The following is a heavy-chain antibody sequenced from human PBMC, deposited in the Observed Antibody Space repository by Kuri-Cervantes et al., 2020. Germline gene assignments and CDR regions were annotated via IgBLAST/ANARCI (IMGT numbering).Heavy chain of an antibody. Sequence: GGSLRLSCAASGFTFSSYGMHWVRQAPGKGLEWVAVISYDGSNKYYADSVKGRFTISRDNSKNTLYLQMNSLRAEDTAVYYCAKDQSTFDPKYYYYYYGMDVWGQGTTVTVSS. J-gene: IGHJ6*02. V-gene: IGHV3-30*18. D-gene: IGHD5/OR15-5a*01. CDR1: GFTFSSYG. CDR2: ISYDGSNK. CDR3: AKDQSTFDPKYYYYYYGMDV.